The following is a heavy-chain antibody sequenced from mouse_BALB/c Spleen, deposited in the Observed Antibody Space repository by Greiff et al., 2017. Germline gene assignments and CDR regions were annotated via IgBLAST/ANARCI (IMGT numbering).Heavy chain of an antibody. CDR2: ISYDGSN. V-gene: IGHV3-6*02. CDR3: ARPTRGWFAY. CDR1: GYSITSGYY. J-gene: IGHJ3*01. Sequence: EVQLQESGPGLVKPSQSLSLTCSVTGYSITSGYYWNWIRQFPGNKLEWMGYISYDGSNNYNPSLKNRISITRDTSKNQFFLKLNSVTTEDTATYYCARPTRGWFAYWGQGTLVTVSA.